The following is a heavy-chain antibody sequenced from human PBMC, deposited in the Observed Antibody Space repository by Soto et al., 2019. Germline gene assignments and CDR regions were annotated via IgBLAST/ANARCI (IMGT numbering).Heavy chain of an antibody. CDR2: IGTSGSYI. CDR3: AKDRTSNGWPPRFDP. J-gene: IGHJ5*02. CDR1: GFIFSRYS. V-gene: IGHV3-21*04. D-gene: IGHD2-8*01. Sequence: GGSLRLSCAVSGFIFSRYSMNWVRQAPGKGLEWVSSIGTSGSYIYDTDSVKGRFTISRDNTKDSLYLQMNSLRAEDTAVYYCAKDRTSNGWPPRFDPWGQGTLVTVSS.